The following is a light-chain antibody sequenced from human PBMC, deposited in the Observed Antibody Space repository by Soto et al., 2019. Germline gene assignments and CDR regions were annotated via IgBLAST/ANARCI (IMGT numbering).Light chain of an antibody. Sequence: QAVVTQPPSVSGAPGQRVTISCTGSSSNIGAGYDVHWYQQLPGTAPKLLIYGNSNRPSGVPDRFSGSKSGTSASLAITGLQAEDEADYYCQSYDSSLSGSGVFGGGTKRTVL. CDR3: QSYDSSLSGSGV. CDR2: GNS. J-gene: IGLJ2*01. V-gene: IGLV1-40*01. CDR1: SSNIGAGYD.